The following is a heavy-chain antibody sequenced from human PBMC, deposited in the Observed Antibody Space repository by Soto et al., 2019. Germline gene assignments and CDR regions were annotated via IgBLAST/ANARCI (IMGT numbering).Heavy chain of an antibody. Sequence: QVQLQQWGAGLLKPSETLSLTCAVYGGSFSGYYWSWIRQPPGKGLEWIGEINHSGSTNYNPSLKSRVTISVDTSKNQFSLKLSSVTAADTAVYYCASTTVTTYYFDYWGQGTLATVSS. CDR1: GGSFSGYY. V-gene: IGHV4-34*01. J-gene: IGHJ4*02. D-gene: IGHD4-17*01. CDR3: ASTTVTTYYFDY. CDR2: INHSGST.